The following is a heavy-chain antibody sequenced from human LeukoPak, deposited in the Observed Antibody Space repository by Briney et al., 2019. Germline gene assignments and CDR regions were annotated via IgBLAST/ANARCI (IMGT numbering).Heavy chain of an antibody. CDR1: GFTLSSYE. J-gene: IGHJ5*02. Sequence: PGGSLRLFRAASGFTLSSYEMNWVRQAPRRGLEWISNISGSGSTVYYVDSVKARFTISRNNAKNSLYLQMKSLRAEDTAVYYCARSTPFSGFDAWGQGTLVTVSS. CDR3: ARSTPFSGFDA. CDR2: ISGSGSTV. D-gene: IGHD6-25*01. V-gene: IGHV3-48*03.